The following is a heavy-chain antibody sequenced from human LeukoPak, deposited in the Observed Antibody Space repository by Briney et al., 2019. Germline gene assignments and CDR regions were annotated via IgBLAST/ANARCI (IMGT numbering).Heavy chain of an antibody. J-gene: IGHJ4*02. CDR1: GYTFTGYY. V-gene: IGHV1-2*02. Sequence: ASVKVSCKASGYTFTGYYMHWVRQAPGQGLEWMGWINPNSGGTNYAQKFQGRVTMTRDTSISTAYMELSRLRSDDTAVYYCARGGTYYYGSGSYPQGYWGQGTLVTVSS. D-gene: IGHD3-10*01. CDR2: INPNSGGT. CDR3: ARGGTYYYGSGSYPQGY.